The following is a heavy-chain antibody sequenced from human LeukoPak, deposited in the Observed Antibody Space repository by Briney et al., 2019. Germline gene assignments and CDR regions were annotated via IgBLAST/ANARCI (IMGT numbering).Heavy chain of an antibody. J-gene: IGHJ5*02. V-gene: IGHV3-48*03. CDR2: ISRSGTTI. Sequence: TGGSLRLSCAASGFSFSNNEMNWVRQAPGKGLEWVSYISRSGTTIYYADSVKGRFTISRDNAKNSLYLEMNSLRAEDTAVYYCMRDYTYCTSTSCYAAWGQGTLVTVPS. D-gene: IGHD2-2*01. CDR1: GFSFSNNE. CDR3: MRDYTYCTSTSCYAA.